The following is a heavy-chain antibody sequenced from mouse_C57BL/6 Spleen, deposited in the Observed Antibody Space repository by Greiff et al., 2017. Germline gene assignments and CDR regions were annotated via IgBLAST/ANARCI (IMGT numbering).Heavy chain of an antibody. CDR2: IWRGGST. J-gene: IGHJ3*01. V-gene: IGHV2-5*01. Sequence: VKLMESGPGLVQPSQSLSITCTVSGFSLTSYGVHWVRQSPGKGLEWLGVIWRGGSTDYNAAFMSRLSITKDNSKSQVFFKMNSLQADDTAIYYCAKNGDDGYYGAYWGQGTLVTVSA. CDR1: GFSLTSYG. D-gene: IGHD2-3*01. CDR3: AKNGDDGYYGAY.